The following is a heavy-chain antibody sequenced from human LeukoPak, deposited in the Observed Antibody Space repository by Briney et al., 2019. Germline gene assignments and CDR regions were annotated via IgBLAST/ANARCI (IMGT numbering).Heavy chain of an antibody. CDR1: GFTFSGSA. CDR3: TSRRFGPGYYFDY. Sequence: PGGSLRLSCAASGFTFSGSAMHWVRQASGKGLEWVGRIRSKANSYATAYAASVKGRFTISRDDSKNTAYLQMNSLKPEDTAVYYCTSRRFGPGYYFDYWGQGTLVTVSS. V-gene: IGHV3-73*01. CDR2: IRSKANSYAT. D-gene: IGHD3-10*01. J-gene: IGHJ4*02.